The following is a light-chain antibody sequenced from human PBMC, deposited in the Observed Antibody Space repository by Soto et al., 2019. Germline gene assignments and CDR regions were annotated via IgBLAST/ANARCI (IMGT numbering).Light chain of an antibody. J-gene: IGKJ3*01. V-gene: IGKV3-20*01. CDR1: KSVSSSY. CDR3: HG. CDR2: SAS. Sequence: VERATLSCRASKSVSSSYLAWYQQKPGQAPRLIIYSASSRANGIPERFSGSGSGTDFTLTIFIFSSKSRHTNYCHGFG.